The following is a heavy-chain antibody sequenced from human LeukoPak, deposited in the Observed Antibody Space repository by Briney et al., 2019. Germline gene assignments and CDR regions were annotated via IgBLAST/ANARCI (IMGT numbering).Heavy chain of an antibody. V-gene: IGHV3-23*01. CDR1: GFTFSSYA. CDR2: ISGSGGST. CDR3: TRDGYYDSSGYFDY. J-gene: IGHJ4*02. D-gene: IGHD3-22*01. Sequence: GGSLRLSCAASGFTFSSYAMSWVRQAPGKGLEWVSVISGSGGSTYHADSVKGSFTISTDNSKNTLYLQMNSLRAEDTAVYYCTRDGYYDSSGYFDYWGQGTLVTVSS.